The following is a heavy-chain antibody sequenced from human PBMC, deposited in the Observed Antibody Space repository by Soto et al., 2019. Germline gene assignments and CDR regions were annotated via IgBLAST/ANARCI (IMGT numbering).Heavy chain of an antibody. CDR1: GYTFTTYA. CDR3: VRDNSMTSRGGVRH. V-gene: IGHV1-18*04. J-gene: IGHJ4*02. D-gene: IGHD3-22*01. Sequence: QVQLVQSGSEVKNPGASVKVSCKASGYTFTTYAISWVRQAPGQGLEWMGWISVNNDNTKYAQMFQDRVIMTTDTATNTAYMEMRSLRSDDTAVYYCVRDNSMTSRGGVRHWGQGTLVIVSS. CDR2: ISVNNDNT.